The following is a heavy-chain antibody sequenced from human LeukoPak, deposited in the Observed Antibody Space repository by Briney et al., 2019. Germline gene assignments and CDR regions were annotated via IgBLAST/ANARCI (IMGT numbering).Heavy chain of an antibody. Sequence: SVKVSCKASGGTFSSYAISWVRQAPGQGLEWMGGIIPNFGTANYAQKFQGRVTVTTDESTSTAYMELSSLRSEDTAVYYCARDGADRASAAYYYYMDVWGKGTTVTVSS. CDR3: ARDGADRASAAYYYYMDV. J-gene: IGHJ6*03. CDR1: GGTFSSYA. V-gene: IGHV1-69*05. D-gene: IGHD3-16*01. CDR2: IIPNFGTA.